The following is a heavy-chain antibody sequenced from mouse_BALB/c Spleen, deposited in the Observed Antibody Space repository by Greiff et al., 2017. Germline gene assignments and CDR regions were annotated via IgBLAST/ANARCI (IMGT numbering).Heavy chain of an antibody. CDR3: ARGGYDGYPYYYAMDY. Sequence: EVKLLESGAELVKPGASVKLSCTASGFNIKDTYMHWVKQRPEQGLEWIGRIDPANGNTKYDPKFQGKATITADTSSNTAYLQLSSLTSEDTAVYYCARGGYDGYPYYYAMDYWGQGTSVTVSS. D-gene: IGHD2-3*01. CDR2: IDPANGNT. J-gene: IGHJ4*01. CDR1: GFNIKDTY. V-gene: IGHV14-3*02.